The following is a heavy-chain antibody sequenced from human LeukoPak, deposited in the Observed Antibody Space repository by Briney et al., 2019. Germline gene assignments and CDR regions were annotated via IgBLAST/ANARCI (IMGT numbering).Heavy chain of an antibody. CDR1: GGTFSSYA. J-gene: IGHJ5*02. V-gene: IGHV1-69*04. CDR2: IIPIFGIA. CDR3: AREGVDTAMVNGWFDP. D-gene: IGHD5-18*01. Sequence: SVKVSCKASGGTFSSYAISWVRQAPGQGLEWMGRIIPIFGIANYVQKFQGRVTITADKSTSTAYMELSSLRSEDTAVYYCAREGVDTAMVNGWFDPWGQGTLVTVSS.